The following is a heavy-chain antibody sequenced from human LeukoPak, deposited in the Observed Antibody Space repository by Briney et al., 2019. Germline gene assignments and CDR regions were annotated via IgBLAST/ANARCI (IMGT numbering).Heavy chain of an antibody. CDR3: AKVLGYGDSSYWYFNL. CDR2: IRGSGGST. J-gene: IGHJ2*01. CDR1: GFTFTSYA. D-gene: IGHD3-22*01. Sequence: PGGSLRLSCAASGFTFTSYAMSWVRQAPGKGLEWVSAIRGSGGSTNYADSVRGRFTISRDNSKTTLYLQMNSLRAEDTAVYYCAKVLGYGDSSYWYFNLWGRGTLVTVSS. V-gene: IGHV3-23*01.